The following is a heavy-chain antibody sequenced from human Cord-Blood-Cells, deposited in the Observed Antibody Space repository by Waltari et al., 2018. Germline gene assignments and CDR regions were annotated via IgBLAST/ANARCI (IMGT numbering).Heavy chain of an antibody. CDR2: IYYSGST. J-gene: IGHJ6*03. V-gene: IGHV4-59*01. CDR3: ARAYCGGDCYSYYYYYMDV. D-gene: IGHD2-21*02. CDR1: GGSISSYY. Sequence: QVQLQESGPGLVKPSETLSLTCTVSGGSISSYYWSWIRQPPGKGLEWLGYIYYSGSTNYNPSLKSRVTISVDTSKNQFSLKLSSVTAADTAVYYCARAYCGGDCYSYYYYYMDVWGKGTTVTVSS.